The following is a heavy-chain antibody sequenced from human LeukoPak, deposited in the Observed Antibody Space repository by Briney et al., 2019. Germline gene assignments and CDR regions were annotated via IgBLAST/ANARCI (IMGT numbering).Heavy chain of an antibody. J-gene: IGHJ6*02. V-gene: IGHV3-23*01. CDR3: VRGYSFGPYGMDV. D-gene: IGHD2-15*01. Sequence: PGGSLRLSCAASGFIFSTYGMTWFRQAPGRGLEWVSGISGSGLNTYYADSVKGRFTSSRDNSKNMLYLQMNSLRAEDTAVYFCVRGYSFGPYGMDVWGQGTTVTVSS. CDR2: ISGSGLNT. CDR1: GFIFSTYG.